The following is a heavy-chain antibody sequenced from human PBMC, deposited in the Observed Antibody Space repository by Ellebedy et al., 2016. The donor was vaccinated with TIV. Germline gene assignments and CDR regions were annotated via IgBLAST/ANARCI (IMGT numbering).Heavy chain of an antibody. J-gene: IGHJ4*02. D-gene: IGHD6-19*01. V-gene: IGHV1-24*01. Sequence: AASVKVSCKVSGYTLTELSMHWVRQAPGKGLEWMGGFDPEDGETIYAQKFQGRVTMTEDTSTDTAYMELSRLRYEDTAVYYCATDLQQWLGFDYWGQGTLVTVSS. CDR3: ATDLQQWLGFDY. CDR2: FDPEDGET. CDR1: GYTLTELS.